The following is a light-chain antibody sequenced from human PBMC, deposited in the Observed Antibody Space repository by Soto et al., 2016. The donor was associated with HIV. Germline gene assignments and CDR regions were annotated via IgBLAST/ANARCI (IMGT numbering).Light chain of an antibody. Sequence: SYVLAQSPSLSVAPGNTARILCGGTNIGSKSVHWYQQSPGQAPVLVVHDNSERPSGIPARFAGSNSWGHGHSDHHRGSKAGDEADYYCQVWNSDSDHWVFGGGTKLTVL. CDR3: QVWNSDSDHWV. CDR1: NIGSKS. CDR2: DNS. V-gene: IGLV3-21*03. J-gene: IGLJ3*02.